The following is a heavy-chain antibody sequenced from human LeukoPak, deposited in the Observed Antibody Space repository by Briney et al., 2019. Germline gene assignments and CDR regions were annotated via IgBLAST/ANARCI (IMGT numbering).Heavy chain of an antibody. J-gene: IGHJ3*02. D-gene: IGHD4-11*01. V-gene: IGHV5-51*01. CDR1: GYRFTSYW. Sequence: GESLKISFKGSGYRFTSYWIGWVRPMPGKGLEWMGIIYPGDSDTRYSPSFQGQVTISADKSISTAYLQWSSLKASDTAMYYCARQFETTVTTGWVGAFDIWGQGTMVTVSS. CDR3: ARQFETTVTTGWVGAFDI. CDR2: IYPGDSDT.